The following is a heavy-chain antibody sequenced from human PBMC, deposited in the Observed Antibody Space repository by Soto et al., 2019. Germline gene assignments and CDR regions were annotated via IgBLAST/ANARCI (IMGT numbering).Heavy chain of an antibody. Sequence: ASVKVSCKASGYTFTTFAIHWVRQAPGQGLEWMGWVNAGTGNVQYSQNFQDRVTFNRDTSASTAYMELSSLGFEYTAVYYCARLDGWGDAFDIWGQGTMVTVSS. CDR1: GYTFTTFA. J-gene: IGHJ3*02. CDR3: ARLDGWGDAFDI. V-gene: IGHV1-3*01. D-gene: IGHD2-8*02. CDR2: VNAGTGNV.